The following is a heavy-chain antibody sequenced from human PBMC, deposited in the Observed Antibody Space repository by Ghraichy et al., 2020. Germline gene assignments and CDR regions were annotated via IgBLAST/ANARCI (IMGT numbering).Heavy chain of an antibody. CDR2: ISYDGSNK. Sequence: XGSLRLSCAASGFTFSSYAMHWVRQAPGKGLEWVAVISYDGSNKYCADSVKGRFTISRDNSKNTLYLQMNSLRAEDTAVYYCARDGLLGYFDYWGQGTLVTVSS. D-gene: IGHD2-8*02. CDR1: GFTFSSYA. J-gene: IGHJ4*02. CDR3: ARDGLLGYFDY. V-gene: IGHV3-30*04.